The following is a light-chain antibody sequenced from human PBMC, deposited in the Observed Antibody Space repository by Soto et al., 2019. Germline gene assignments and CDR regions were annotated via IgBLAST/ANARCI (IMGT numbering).Light chain of an antibody. Sequence: DIQLTQSPSFLSASVGDRVTITCRASQGISSYLAWYQQKPGKAPKLLIYAASTLQSGVPSRFSGSGSGTEFTLTISSLQPDDFATSYCQQLNSYPLFTFGPGTKVDIK. CDR3: QQLNSYPLFT. CDR2: AAS. V-gene: IGKV1-9*01. J-gene: IGKJ3*01. CDR1: QGISSY.